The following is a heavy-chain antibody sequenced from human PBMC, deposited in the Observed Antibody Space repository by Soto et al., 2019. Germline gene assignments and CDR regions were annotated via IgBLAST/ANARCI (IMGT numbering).Heavy chain of an antibody. CDR3: GGRRGGGFDP. Sequence: QLQLQESGPGLVKPSETLSLTCTVSGASISSSSYYWGWIRQPPGKGLEWIGNIYYSGSTSYNPSPQRRVPISVDTAQDQVPLMAASWAAAGPGLYFLGGRRGGGFDPWGQGALVTVSS. V-gene: IGHV4-39*01. CDR2: IYYSGST. J-gene: IGHJ5*02. CDR1: GASISSSSYY. D-gene: IGHD3-16*01.